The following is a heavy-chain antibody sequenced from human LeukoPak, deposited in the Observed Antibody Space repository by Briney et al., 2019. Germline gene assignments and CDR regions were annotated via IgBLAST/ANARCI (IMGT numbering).Heavy chain of an antibody. D-gene: IGHD3-9*01. CDR3: ARDLSRYFDWLVRVNDGDAFDI. V-gene: IGHV1-46*01. J-gene: IGHJ3*02. Sequence: ASVKVSCKASGYTFTNYYIHWVRQAPGQGLEWMGIINPSGGSTSYAQKFQGRVTMTTDTSTSTAYMELRSLRSDDTAVYYCARDLSRYFDWLVRVNDGDAFDIWGQGTMVTVSS. CDR1: GYTFTNYY. CDR2: INPSGGST.